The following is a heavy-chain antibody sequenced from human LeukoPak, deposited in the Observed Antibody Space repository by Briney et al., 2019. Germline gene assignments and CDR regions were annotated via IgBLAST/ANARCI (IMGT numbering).Heavy chain of an antibody. Sequence: SGTLSLTCTVSGGSISSYYWSWIRQPPGKGLEWIGYIYYSGSTNYNPSLKSRVTVSVDTSKNQFSLKLSSVTAADTAVYYCARDKGLHAFDIWGQGTMVTVSS. CDR2: IYYSGST. D-gene: IGHD4-11*01. V-gene: IGHV4-59*01. CDR3: ARDKGLHAFDI. CDR1: GGSISSYY. J-gene: IGHJ3*02.